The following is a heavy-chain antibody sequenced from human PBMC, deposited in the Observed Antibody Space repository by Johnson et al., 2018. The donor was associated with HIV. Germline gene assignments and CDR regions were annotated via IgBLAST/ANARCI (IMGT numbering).Heavy chain of an antibody. V-gene: IGHV3-NL1*01. CDR3: ARVGSLAFDI. CDR1: GFTFDDYA. Sequence: QVQLVESGGGVVQPGRSLRLSCAASGFTFDDYAMHWVRQAPGKGLEWVSIIYSGGSTYYAESVKGRFTISRDNSKNTLYLQMNSLRAEDTAVYYCARVGSLAFDIWGQGTMVTVSS. D-gene: IGHD3-16*01. J-gene: IGHJ3*02. CDR2: IYSGGST.